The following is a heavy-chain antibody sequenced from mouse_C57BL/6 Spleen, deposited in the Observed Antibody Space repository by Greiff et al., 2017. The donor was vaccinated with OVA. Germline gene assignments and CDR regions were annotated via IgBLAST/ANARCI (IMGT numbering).Heavy chain of an antibody. CDR1: GFTFSSYA. V-gene: IGHV5-4*01. CDR2: ISDGGSYT. CDR3: ARGDYDEFAY. D-gene: IGHD2-4*01. J-gene: IGHJ3*01. Sequence: EVQGVESGGGLVKPGGSLKLSCAASGFTFSSYAMSWVRQTPEKRLEWVATISDGGSYTYYPDNVKGRFTISRDNAKNNLYLQMSHLKSEDTAMYYCARGDYDEFAYWGQGTLVTVSA.